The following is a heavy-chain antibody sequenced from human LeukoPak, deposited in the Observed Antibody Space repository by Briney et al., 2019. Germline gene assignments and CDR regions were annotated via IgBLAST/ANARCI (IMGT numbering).Heavy chain of an antibody. CDR2: IYYSGYT. D-gene: IGHD2-2*01. V-gene: IGHV4-59*01. CDR3: ARDRRRELVHAFDL. Sequence: SETLSLTCTVSGGSLSSYYWSWIRQPPGKGLEWIGYIYYSGYTKYNPSLKGRVTISVDTSKNQFSLKLSSVTAADTAVYYCARDRRRELVHAFDLWGRGTMVTVSS. J-gene: IGHJ3*01. CDR1: GGSLSSYY.